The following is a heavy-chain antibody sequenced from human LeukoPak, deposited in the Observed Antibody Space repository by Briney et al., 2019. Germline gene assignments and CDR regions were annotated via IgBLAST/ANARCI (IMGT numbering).Heavy chain of an antibody. V-gene: IGHV4-59*01. CDR3: ARGAMATTPFFDY. Sequence: PSETLSLTCTVSGGSISNYYWSWIRQPPGKGLEWIAYGDYSGSTRYNPSLESRVTISVDTSRNQFSLKLTSLTAADTAVYYCARGAMATTPFFDYWGQGTLVTVSS. D-gene: IGHD5-24*01. CDR1: GGSISNYY. J-gene: IGHJ4*02. CDR2: GDYSGST.